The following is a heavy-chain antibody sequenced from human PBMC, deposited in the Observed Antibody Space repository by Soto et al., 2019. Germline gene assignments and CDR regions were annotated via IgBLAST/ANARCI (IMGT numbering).Heavy chain of an antibody. CDR3: ARRGDSSGWYDFDY. D-gene: IGHD6-19*01. J-gene: IGHJ4*02. CDR1: GYTFTIYG. Sequence: ASVKVSCKASGYTFTIYGIIWVRQAPGQGLEWMGWISAYNGNTNYAQKLQGRVTMTTDTSTSTAYMELRSLRSDDTAVYYCARRGDSSGWYDFDYWGQGTLVTVSS. V-gene: IGHV1-18*01. CDR2: ISAYNGNT.